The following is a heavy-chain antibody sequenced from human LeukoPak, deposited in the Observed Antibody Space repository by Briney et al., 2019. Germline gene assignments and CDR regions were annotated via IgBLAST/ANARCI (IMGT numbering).Heavy chain of an antibody. V-gene: IGHV1-2*02. Sequence: ASVKVSCKASGYTFTGYYMHWVRQAPGQGLEWMGWINPKSGGTNYAQKFQGRVTMTRDTSISTAYMELSRLRSDDTALYYCARDQQWELLPTSDASTDAFDIWGQGTMVTVSS. D-gene: IGHD1-26*01. CDR3: ARDQQWELLPTSDASTDAFDI. CDR1: GYTFTGYY. J-gene: IGHJ3*02. CDR2: INPKSGGT.